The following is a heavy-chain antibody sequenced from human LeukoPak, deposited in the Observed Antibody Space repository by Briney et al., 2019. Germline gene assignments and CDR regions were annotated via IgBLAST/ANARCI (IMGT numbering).Heavy chain of an antibody. Sequence: KSSETLSLTCTVSVGSISSSSYYWGWIRQPPGKGLEWIAIIYDSRSTYYNPSLKSRLTISVDTSKNQLSLNLSSVTAADTAIYYCVRPYHYDSGSRGTAFDIWGQGTMVTVSS. CDR3: VRPYHYDSGSRGTAFDI. V-gene: IGHV4-39*01. J-gene: IGHJ3*02. D-gene: IGHD3-10*01. CDR1: VGSISSSSYY. CDR2: IYDSRST.